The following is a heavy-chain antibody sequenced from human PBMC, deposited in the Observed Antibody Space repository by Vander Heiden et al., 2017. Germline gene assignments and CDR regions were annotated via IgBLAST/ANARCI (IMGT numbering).Heavy chain of an antibody. CDR1: GGSFSGYY. CDR2: INHSGST. D-gene: IGHD3-22*01. Sequence: QVQLQQWGAGLLKPSETLSLTCAVYGGSFSGYYWRWGGQPPGKGLEWIGEINHSGSTNYSPSLKSRVTISVDTSKNQFSLKLSSVTAADTAVYYCARPMHYYDSSGYYYRNLDWFDPWGQGTLVTVSS. CDR3: ARPMHYYDSSGYYYRNLDWFDP. J-gene: IGHJ5*02. V-gene: IGHV4-34*01.